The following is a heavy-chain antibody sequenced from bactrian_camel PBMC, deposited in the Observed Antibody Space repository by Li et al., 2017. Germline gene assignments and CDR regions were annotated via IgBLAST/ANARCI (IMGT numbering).Heavy chain of an antibody. CDR3: AEGRGSRGEHCYSLNY. V-gene: IGHV3S1*01. CDR2: FDTGDPSGGRT. D-gene: IGHD3*01. CDR1: LFNLGRSC. Sequence: HVQLVESGGGSVQAGGSLRLSCEYDLFNLGRSCLAWFRQAPEKEREGVASFDTGDPSGGRTYYGNSGKGRFTISGDNAKNTVYLQMNNLQPEDTATYYCAEGRGSRGEHCYSLNYWGQGTQVTVS. J-gene: IGHJ4*01.